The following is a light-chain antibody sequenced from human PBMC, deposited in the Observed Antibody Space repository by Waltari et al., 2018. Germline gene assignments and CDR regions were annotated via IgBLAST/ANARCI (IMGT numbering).Light chain of an antibody. J-gene: IGKJ3*01. V-gene: IGKV3-11*01. CDR2: DAS. Sequence: EIVLTQSPATLSLSPGERATLSCRASQSVSDSLDWYQHKPGKAPRLRVYDASNRATGVPARFSGSGSGTHFTLTISSLEPADFAVYYCQHRSGPFGPGTKVDFK. CDR3: QHRSGP. CDR1: QSVSDS.